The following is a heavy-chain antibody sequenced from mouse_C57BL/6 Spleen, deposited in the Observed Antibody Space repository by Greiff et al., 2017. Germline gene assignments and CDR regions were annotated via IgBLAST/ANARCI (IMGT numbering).Heavy chain of an antibody. CDR1: DYTFTSYG. CDR2: IYPRSGNT. CDR3: ARSVATNAMDY. D-gene: IGHD1-1*01. V-gene: IGHV1-81*01. J-gene: IGHJ4*01. Sequence: VQLQQSGAELARPGASVKLSCKASDYTFTSYGISWVKQRTGQGLEWIGEIYPRSGNTYYNEKFKGKATLTADKSSSTAYMELRSLTSEDSAVYFCARSVATNAMDYWGQGTSVTVSS.